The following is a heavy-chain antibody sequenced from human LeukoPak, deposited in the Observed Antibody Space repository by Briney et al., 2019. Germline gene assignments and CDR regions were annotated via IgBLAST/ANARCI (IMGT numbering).Heavy chain of an antibody. CDR3: ARDVMLRGYYYGMDV. V-gene: IGHV4-61*01. D-gene: IGHD3-16*01. Sequence: SETLSLTCAVYGGSVSSGSYYWSWIRQPPGKGLEWIGYIYYSGSTNYNPSLKSRVTISVDTSKNQFSLKLSSVTAADTAVYYCARDVMLRGYYYGMDVWGQGTTVTVSS. J-gene: IGHJ6*02. CDR1: GGSVSSGSYY. CDR2: IYYSGST.